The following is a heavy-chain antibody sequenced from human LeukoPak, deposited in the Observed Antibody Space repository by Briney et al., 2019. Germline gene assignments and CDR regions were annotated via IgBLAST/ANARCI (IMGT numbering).Heavy chain of an antibody. CDR2: IIPIFGTA. V-gene: IGHV1-69*13. CDR3: ARDYSQTSVE. J-gene: IGHJ4*02. D-gene: IGHD6-19*01. CDR1: GGTFSSYA. Sequence: SVKVSCKASGGTFSSYAISWVRQAPGQGLEWMGGIIPIFGTANYAQKFQGRVTITADESASTAYMELSSLRSEDTAVYYCARDYSQTSVEWGQGTLVTVSS.